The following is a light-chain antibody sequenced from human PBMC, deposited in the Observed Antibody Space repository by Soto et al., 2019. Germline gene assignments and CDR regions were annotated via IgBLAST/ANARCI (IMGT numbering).Light chain of an antibody. Sequence: DIQMTQSPSTLSASVGDRVTITCRASQSISNWLAWYQQKPGKAPELLIYEASSLESGVPSTFSGSGSGTEFTLTISSLQPDYFATYSCQQYKSYPYTFGQGTKLEIK. CDR3: QQYKSYPYT. CDR1: QSISNW. CDR2: EAS. J-gene: IGKJ2*01. V-gene: IGKV1-5*03.